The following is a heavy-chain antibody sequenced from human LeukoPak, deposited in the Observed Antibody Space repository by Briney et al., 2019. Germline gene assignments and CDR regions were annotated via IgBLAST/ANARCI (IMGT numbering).Heavy chain of an antibody. CDR1: GGSFSGYY. CDR3: ARNPYDILTGYYTSNWFDP. V-gene: IGHV4-34*01. CDR2: IYYSGST. D-gene: IGHD3-9*01. J-gene: IGHJ5*02. Sequence: SETLSLTCAVYGGSFSGYYWGWIRQPPGKGLEWIGSIYYSGSTYYNPSLKSRVTISVDTSKNQFSLKLSSVTAADTAVYYCARNPYDILTGYYTSNWFDPWGQGTLVTVSS.